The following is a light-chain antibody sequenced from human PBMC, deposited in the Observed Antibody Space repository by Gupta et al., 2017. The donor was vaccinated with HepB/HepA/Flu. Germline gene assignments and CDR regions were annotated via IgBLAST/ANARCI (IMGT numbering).Light chain of an antibody. CDR3: GTWDTSLSGVV. CDR1: GSNIGKNY. V-gene: IGLV1-51*01. CDR2: DND. Sequence: QSVLTQPPSVSAAPGQIATISSSGSGSNIGKNYVSWYQQVPGTAPKLLIYDNDKRPSGIPDRFSASKSGTSATLGITGLQTGDEADYYCGTWDTSLSGVVFGGGTKLTVL. J-gene: IGLJ2*01.